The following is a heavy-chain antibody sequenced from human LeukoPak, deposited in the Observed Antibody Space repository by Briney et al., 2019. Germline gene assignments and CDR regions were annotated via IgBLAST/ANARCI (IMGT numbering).Heavy chain of an antibody. CDR1: GFSFAGYT. CDR3: ARDSSGSLDY. J-gene: IGHJ4*02. V-gene: IGHV3-43*01. CDR2: ISWNGYST. Sequence: GSLRLSCAASGFSFAGYTMHWVRQAPGKGLEWVSLISWNGYSTSYGDSVKGRFTISRDNNKDSLYLQMNSLRTEDTALYYCARDSSGSLDYWGQGTLVTVSS. D-gene: IGHD1-26*01.